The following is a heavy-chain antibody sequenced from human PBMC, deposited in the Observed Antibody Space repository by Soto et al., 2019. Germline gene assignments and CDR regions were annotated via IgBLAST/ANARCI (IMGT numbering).Heavy chain of an antibody. Sequence: GGSLRLSCAASGFTFSSYGMHWVRQAPGKGLEWVAVISYDGSNKYYADSVKGRFTISTDNSKNTLYLQMNSQSAEDTAVYYCAKDLTADYWTGYYTVFVGYWGQGTLVTVSS. J-gene: IGHJ4*02. CDR2: ISYDGSNK. CDR3: AKDLTADYWTGYYTVFVGY. D-gene: IGHD3-3*01. CDR1: GFTFSSYG. V-gene: IGHV3-30*18.